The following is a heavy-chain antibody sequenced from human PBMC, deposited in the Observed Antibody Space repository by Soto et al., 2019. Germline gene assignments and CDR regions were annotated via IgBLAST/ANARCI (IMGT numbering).Heavy chain of an antibody. CDR3: ASTDFSLLEETVP. Sequence: HPGGSLRLSCAGSGFTFSRFWMSWVRQAPGKGLEWVARINPDGSEKYYVDSVKGRFTIARDNAKNSLYLQMNSLRAEDTAVYYCASTDFSLLEETVPWGQGTMVTVSS. CDR2: INPDGSEK. V-gene: IGHV3-7*02. D-gene: IGHD3-3*01. J-gene: IGHJ3*01. CDR1: GFTFSRFW.